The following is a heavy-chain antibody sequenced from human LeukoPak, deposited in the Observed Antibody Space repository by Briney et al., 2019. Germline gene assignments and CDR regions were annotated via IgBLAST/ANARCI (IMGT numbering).Heavy chain of an antibody. Sequence: GASLRLSCAASGFTFSSYAMSWVRQAPGKGLEWVSAISGSGGSTYYADSVKGRFTISRDNSKNTLYLQMNSLRAEDTAVYYCAKAIEDCTNGVCFTYYYYGMDVWGQGTTVTVSS. CDR2: ISGSGGST. V-gene: IGHV3-23*01. J-gene: IGHJ6*02. CDR3: AKAIEDCTNGVCFTYYYYGMDV. D-gene: IGHD2-8*01. CDR1: GFTFSSYA.